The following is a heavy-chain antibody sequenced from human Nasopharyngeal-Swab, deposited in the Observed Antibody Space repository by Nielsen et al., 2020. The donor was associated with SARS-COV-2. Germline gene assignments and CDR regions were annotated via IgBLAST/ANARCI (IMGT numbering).Heavy chain of an antibody. CDR1: GFTFSSYA. D-gene: IGHD1-7*01. CDR3: ARLLELPDY. CDR2: IWYDGSNK. J-gene: IGHJ4*02. V-gene: IGHV3-33*08. Sequence: GGSLRFSCAASGFTFSSYAMHWVRQAPGKGLEWVAVIWYDGSNKYYAASVKGRFTISRDNSKNTLYLQMNSLRAEDTAVYYCARLLELPDYWAREPWSPSPQ.